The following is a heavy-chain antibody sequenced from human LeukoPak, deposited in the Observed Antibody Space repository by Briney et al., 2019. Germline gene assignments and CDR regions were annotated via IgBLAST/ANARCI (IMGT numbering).Heavy chain of an antibody. J-gene: IGHJ5*02. CDR1: GFTFSSYG. CDR2: IWYDGSNK. Sequence: GGSLRLSCAASGFTFSSYGMHWVRQAPGKGLEWVAVIWYDGSNKYYADSVKGRFTISRDNSKNTLYLQMNSLRAEDTAVYYCARDRLVVVGNWFDPWGQGTLVTVSS. V-gene: IGHV3-33*01. CDR3: ARDRLVVVGNWFDP. D-gene: IGHD3-22*01.